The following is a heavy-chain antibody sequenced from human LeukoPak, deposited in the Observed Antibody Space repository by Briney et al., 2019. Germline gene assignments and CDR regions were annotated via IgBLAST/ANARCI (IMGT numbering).Heavy chain of an antibody. CDR2: IYYSGST. CDR3: ARVPSITMTVEYFDL. V-gene: IGHV4-39*07. J-gene: IGHJ2*01. Sequence: WETLSLTSTVSGGSISSSSYYWGWIRQPPGKGLEWIGSIYYSGSTYYNPSLKSRVTISVDTSKNQFSLKLSSVTAADTAVYYCARVPSITMTVEYFDLWGRGTLVTVSS. D-gene: IGHD3-22*01. CDR1: GGSISSSSYY.